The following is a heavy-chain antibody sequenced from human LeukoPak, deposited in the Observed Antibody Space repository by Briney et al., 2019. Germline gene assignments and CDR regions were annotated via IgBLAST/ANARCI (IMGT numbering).Heavy chain of an antibody. CDR1: GYTFTGDY. J-gene: IGHJ1*01. V-gene: IGHV1-2*06. Sequence: ASVKVSCKASGYTFTGDYIHWVRQAPGQGLEWIERINPNSGGTNYAQKFQGRVTMTRDTSISTAYMELSRLRSDDTAVYYCFGGLLSSSFQHWGQGTLVTVSS. D-gene: IGHD3-16*01. CDR2: INPNSGGT. CDR3: FGGLLSSSFQH.